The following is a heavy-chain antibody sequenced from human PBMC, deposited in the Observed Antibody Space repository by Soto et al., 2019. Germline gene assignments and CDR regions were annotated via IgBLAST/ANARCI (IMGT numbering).Heavy chain of an antibody. CDR1: GYTFTSYG. Sequence: QVQLVQSGAEVKKPGASVEVSCKASGYTFTSYGISWVRQDPGQGLEWMGWISTYNGNTNYAQKLQGRVTMTTDTSTSTAYMELRSLRSDDTAVYYCARDRGFVVRAPPVDYWGQGTLVTVSS. D-gene: IGHD3-10*01. CDR3: ARDRGFVVRAPPVDY. V-gene: IGHV1-18*01. J-gene: IGHJ4*02. CDR2: ISTYNGNT.